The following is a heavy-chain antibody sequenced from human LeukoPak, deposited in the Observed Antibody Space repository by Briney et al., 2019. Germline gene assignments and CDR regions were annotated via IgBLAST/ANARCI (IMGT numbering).Heavy chain of an antibody. D-gene: IGHD3-22*01. Sequence: GGSLRLSCGASGFTFSSAAMRWVRQAPGKGLQRVSDISGSGGSTYYADSVNARFTISRDNSKNTQYLQMNSLRAEDTALYYCVKSSIVVVIANHYYYYGMDVWGQGTTVTVSS. J-gene: IGHJ6*02. V-gene: IGHV3-23*01. CDR3: VKSSIVVVIANHYYYYGMDV. CDR1: GFTFSSAA. CDR2: ISGSGGST.